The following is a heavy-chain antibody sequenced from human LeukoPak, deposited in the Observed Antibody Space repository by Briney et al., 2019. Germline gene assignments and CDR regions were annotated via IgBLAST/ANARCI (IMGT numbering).Heavy chain of an antibody. Sequence: KSGGSLTLSCAASGYTFSDFSVNWVRQAPGKGLEWVSSISVRSNYRYYADSVRGRFTISRDDARVSLFLQMNSLRAEDTAVYFCVRLRRNNDRSGYYYYYDYWGQGTLVTVSS. V-gene: IGHV3-21*01. D-gene: IGHD3-22*01. J-gene: IGHJ4*02. CDR1: GYTFSDFS. CDR3: VRLRRNNDRSGYYYYYDY. CDR2: ISVRSNYR.